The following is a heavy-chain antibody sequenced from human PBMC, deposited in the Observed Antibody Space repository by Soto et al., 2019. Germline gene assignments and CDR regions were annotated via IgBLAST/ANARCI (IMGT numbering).Heavy chain of an antibody. J-gene: IGHJ4*02. D-gene: IGHD3-22*01. V-gene: IGHV3-43*01. CDR1: GFTFDDYT. Sequence: GGSLRLSCAASGFTFDDYTMHWVRQAPGKGLEWVSLISWDGGSTYYADSVKGRFTISRDNSKNSLYLQMNSLRTEDTALYYCAKDGDYYDSSGESPLFDYWGQGTLVTVSS. CDR2: ISWDGGST. CDR3: AKDGDYYDSSGESPLFDY.